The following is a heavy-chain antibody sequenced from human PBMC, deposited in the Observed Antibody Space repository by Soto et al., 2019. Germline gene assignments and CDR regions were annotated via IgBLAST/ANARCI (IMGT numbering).Heavy chain of an antibody. CDR3: AKDLQGSNGFIDY. J-gene: IGHJ4*02. V-gene: IGHV3-23*01. D-gene: IGHD6-13*01. CDR2: IGVGGDT. CDR1: GLTFNTFV. Sequence: DVQLSESGGGLAQPGRSLRLSCAASGLTFNTFVMAWVRLAPGRGLEWVSTIGVGGDTYYADSVKGRFTVSRDNSKDTLYLQMNSLRAEDTAIYYCAKDLQGSNGFIDYWGQGTMVTVSS.